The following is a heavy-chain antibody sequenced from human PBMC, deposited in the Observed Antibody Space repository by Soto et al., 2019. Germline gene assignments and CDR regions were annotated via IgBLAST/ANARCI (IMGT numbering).Heavy chain of an antibody. CDR2: INPSGGST. Sequence: ASVKVSCKASGYTFTSYYMHWVRQAPGQGLEWMGIINPSGGSTSYAQKFQGRVTMTRDTSTSTVYMELSSLRSEDTAVYYCARETYYDFWSGYHKHYGMDVWGQGTTVTVSS. D-gene: IGHD3-3*01. J-gene: IGHJ6*02. V-gene: IGHV1-46*01. CDR3: ARETYYDFWSGYHKHYGMDV. CDR1: GYTFTSYY.